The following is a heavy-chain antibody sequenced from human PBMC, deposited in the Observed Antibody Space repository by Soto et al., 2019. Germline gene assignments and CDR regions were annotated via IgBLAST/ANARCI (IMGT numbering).Heavy chain of an antibody. CDR1: GFSLSSTRMA. J-gene: IGHJ4*02. Sequence: QITLKESGTTLVKPTQTLTLTCTFSGFSLSSTRMAVGWIRQHPGKALEWLALIYWDDDKRYSPFLKSRLTINKSTSKNQVVLTMSNMAPVDTARYYCAHIVVAGLGYYFEYWGQGTQVTVSS. CDR3: AHIVVAGLGYYFEY. V-gene: IGHV2-5*02. D-gene: IGHD6-19*01. CDR2: IYWDDDK.